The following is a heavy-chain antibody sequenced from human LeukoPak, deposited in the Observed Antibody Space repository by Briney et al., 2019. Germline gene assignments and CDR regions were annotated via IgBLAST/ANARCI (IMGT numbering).Heavy chain of an antibody. CDR3: ARVKWPYGFDP. D-gene: IGHD5-12*01. CDR1: GFTFSSYS. Sequence: GGSLRLSCAASGFTFSSYSMNWVRQAPGKGLEWVSYISSSSSTIYYADSVRGRFAISRDNAKNSLYLQMNSLRAEDTAVYYCARVKWPYGFDPWGQGTLVTVSS. J-gene: IGHJ5*02. CDR2: ISSSSSTI. V-gene: IGHV3-48*01.